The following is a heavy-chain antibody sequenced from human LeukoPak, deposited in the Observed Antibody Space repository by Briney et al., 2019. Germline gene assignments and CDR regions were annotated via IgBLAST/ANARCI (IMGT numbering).Heavy chain of an antibody. D-gene: IGHD3-16*01. J-gene: IGHJ4*02. CDR2: IKQDGSEK. Sequence: GGSLRLSCAASGFTFSSYWMSWVRQAPGKGLEWVANIKQDGSEKYYVDSVKGRFTISRDNAKNSLYLQMNSLRAEDTAVYLCARDLGGRIWDYWGRGTLVTVSS. CDR1: GFTFSSYW. V-gene: IGHV3-7*01. CDR3: ARDLGGRIWDY.